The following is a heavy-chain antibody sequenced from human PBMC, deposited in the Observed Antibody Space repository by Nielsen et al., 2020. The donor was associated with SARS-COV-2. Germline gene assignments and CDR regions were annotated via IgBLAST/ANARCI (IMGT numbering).Heavy chain of an antibody. CDR2: ISSSSSTI. Sequence: GGSLRLSCAASGFTFSSYSMNWVRQAPGKGLEWVSYISSSSSTIYYADSVKGRFTISRDNSKNTPYLQMNSLRAEDTAVYYCARDAGTNFDYWGQGTLVTVSS. CDR1: GFTFSSYS. D-gene: IGHD3-10*01. CDR3: ARDAGTNFDY. J-gene: IGHJ4*02. V-gene: IGHV3-48*01.